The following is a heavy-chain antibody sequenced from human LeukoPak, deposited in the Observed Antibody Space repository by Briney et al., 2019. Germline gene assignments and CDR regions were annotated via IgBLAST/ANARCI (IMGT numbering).Heavy chain of an antibody. Sequence: ASVKVSCKASGYTFTGYYLHWVRQAPGQGLEWMGWINPNSGGTNYAQKFQGRVTMTRDTSISTAYMELSRLRSDDTAVYYCARVVGCSGGSCHYYYGMDVWGQGTTVTVSS. CDR2: INPNSGGT. J-gene: IGHJ6*02. V-gene: IGHV1-2*02. CDR3: ARVVGCSGGSCHYYYGMDV. CDR1: GYTFTGYY. D-gene: IGHD2-15*01.